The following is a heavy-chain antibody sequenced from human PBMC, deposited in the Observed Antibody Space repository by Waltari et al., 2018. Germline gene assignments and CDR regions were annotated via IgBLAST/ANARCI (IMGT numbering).Heavy chain of an antibody. D-gene: IGHD6-6*01. CDR3: ARVAARSLDY. J-gene: IGHJ4*02. Sequence: QVQLQESGPGLVKPSETLSLTCTVSGYSISSGYYWGWIRQPPGKGLEWIGSIYHSGSTYYNPALKSRVTITVDTSKNQFSLKLSSVTAADTAVYYCARVAARSLDYWGQGTLVTVSS. V-gene: IGHV4-38-2*02. CDR2: IYHSGST. CDR1: GYSISSGYY.